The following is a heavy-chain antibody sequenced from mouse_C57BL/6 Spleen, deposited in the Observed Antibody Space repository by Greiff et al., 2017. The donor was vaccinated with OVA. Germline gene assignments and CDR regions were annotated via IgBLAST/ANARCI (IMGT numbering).Heavy chain of an antibody. D-gene: IGHD1-1*01. J-gene: IGHJ3*01. CDR1: GYTFTDYY. V-gene: IGHV1-26*01. Sequence: EVQLQQSGPELVKPGASVKISCKASGYTFTDYYMNWVKQSHGKSLEWIGDINPNNGGTSYNQKFKGKATLTVDKSSSTAYMELRGLTSEDSAVYYCAREDYYGSSLAWFAYWGQGTLVTVSA. CDR2: INPNNGGT. CDR3: AREDYYGSSLAWFAY.